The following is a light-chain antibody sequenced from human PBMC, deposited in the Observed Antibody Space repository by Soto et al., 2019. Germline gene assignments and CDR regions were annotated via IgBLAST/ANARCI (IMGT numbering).Light chain of an antibody. CDR2: NTN. Sequence: QAVVTQEPSFSVSPGGTVTLTCGLNSGSVSTTYYPSWYQQTPGQAPRTLIYNTNTRSSGVPDRFSGSILGNKAALTITGAQADDESNYYCGLYMGSGISVFGGGTKLTVL. CDR3: GLYMGSGISV. J-gene: IGLJ3*02. V-gene: IGLV8-61*01. CDR1: SGSVSTTYY.